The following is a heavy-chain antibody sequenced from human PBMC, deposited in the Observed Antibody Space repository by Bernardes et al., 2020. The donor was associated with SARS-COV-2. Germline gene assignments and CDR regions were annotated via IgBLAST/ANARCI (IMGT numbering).Heavy chain of an antibody. CDR2: IYSSGSP. CDR1: GGAMSGYY. CDR3: ARATIITFWYGA. D-gene: IGHD4-4*01. V-gene: IGHV4-4*07. J-gene: IGHJ5*02. Sequence: SETLSLTCTISGGAMSGYYWTWLRQFAEKGLESIGRIYSSGSPTYSPSLKSRVTMSLDMSNNQFSLRLHSVTTADTAVYYCARATIITFWYGAWGQGTLFHVSS.